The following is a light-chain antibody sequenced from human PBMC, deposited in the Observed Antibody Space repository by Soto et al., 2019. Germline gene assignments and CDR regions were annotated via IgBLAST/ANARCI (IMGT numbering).Light chain of an antibody. CDR2: DAS. J-gene: IGKJ2*01. CDR3: QQYGNFPYT. V-gene: IGKV3-20*01. CDR1: QSLRSSL. Sequence: ETMMTQSPDTLSVSLGERATLSCRASQSLRSSLAWYQQKPGQAPRLLIYDASTRATGVPDRVSGSGSGTDFTLTINRLEPEDFAVYYCQQYGNFPYTFGKGTKVDIK.